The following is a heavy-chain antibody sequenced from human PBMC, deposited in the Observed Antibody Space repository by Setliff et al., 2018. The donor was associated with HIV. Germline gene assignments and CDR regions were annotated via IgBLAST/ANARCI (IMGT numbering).Heavy chain of an antibody. CDR1: SNYF. V-gene: IGHV4-39*02. J-gene: IGHJ3*02. D-gene: IGHD3-3*01. CDR3: ARSFSGRYFWSGYYTGPDPKGENAFDI. Sequence: SNYFWGWIRQPPGKGLEWIGRIYSSGSTYYQPSLQGRVSMSIDSSKNHFSLSLRYVTAADTAVYYCARSFSGRYFWSGYYTGPDPKGENAFDIWGQGTMVTVSS. CDR2: IYSSGST.